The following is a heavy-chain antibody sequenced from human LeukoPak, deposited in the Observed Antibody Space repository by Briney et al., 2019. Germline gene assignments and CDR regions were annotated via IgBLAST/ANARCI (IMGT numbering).Heavy chain of an antibody. CDR2: INPNSGGT. J-gene: IGHJ5*02. V-gene: IGHV1-2*02. D-gene: IGHD6-19*01. CDR3: ARDKFREGSGYSS. CDR1: GYTFTGYY. Sequence: ASVKVSCKASGYTFTGYYMHWVRQAPGQGLEWMGWINPNSGGTNYAQKFQGRVTMTRDTSISTAYMELSRLRSDDTAVYYCARDKFREGSGYSSWGQGTLVTVYS.